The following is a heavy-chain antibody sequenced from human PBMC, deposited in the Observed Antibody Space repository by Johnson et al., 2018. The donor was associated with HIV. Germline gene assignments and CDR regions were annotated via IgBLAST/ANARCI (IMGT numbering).Heavy chain of an antibody. Sequence: QVQLVESGGGVVQPGGSLRLSCAASGFTFSSYGMHWVRQAPGKGLEWVAFIRYDGSNKYYADSVKGRFTISRDNSKNTLYLQMNSLRAEDTAVYYCARLYYYDSSGYYVGAFDIWGQGTMVTVSS. V-gene: IGHV3-30*02. D-gene: IGHD3-22*01. CDR2: IRYDGSNK. CDR1: GFTFSSYG. CDR3: ARLYYYDSSGYYVGAFDI. J-gene: IGHJ3*02.